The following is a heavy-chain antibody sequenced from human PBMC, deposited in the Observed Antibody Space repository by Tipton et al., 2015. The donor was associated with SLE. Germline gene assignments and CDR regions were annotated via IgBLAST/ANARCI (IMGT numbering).Heavy chain of an antibody. J-gene: IGHJ4*02. D-gene: IGHD3-22*01. CDR2: IRYDGSNK. Sequence: GSLRLSCAASGFTFSSYGMHWVRQAPGKGLEWVAFIRYDGSNKYYADSVKGRFTISRDNSKNTLYLQMNSLRAEDTAVYYCARREEYYYDSSGYYPDWGQGTLVTVSS. V-gene: IGHV3-30*02. CDR3: ARREEYYYDSSGYYPD. CDR1: GFTFSSYG.